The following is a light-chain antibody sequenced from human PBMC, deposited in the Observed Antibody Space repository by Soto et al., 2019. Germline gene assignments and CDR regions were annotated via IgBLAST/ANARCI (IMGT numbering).Light chain of an antibody. CDR3: QQYGSSPRT. CDR2: GAS. Sequence: EIVLTQSPGTLSLSPGERATLSCRASQSVSSSYLAGYQQKPGQDPRLLIYGASSRANGIQERFSGSGSGTDFTLTISRLEPEDFAVYYCQQYGSSPRTFGQGTKLEIK. CDR1: QSVSSSY. V-gene: IGKV3-20*01. J-gene: IGKJ2*01.